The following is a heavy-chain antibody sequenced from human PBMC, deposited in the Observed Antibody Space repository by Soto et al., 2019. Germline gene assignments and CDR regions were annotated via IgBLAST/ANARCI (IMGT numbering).Heavy chain of an antibody. D-gene: IGHD3-22*01. J-gene: IGHJ4*02. CDR3: AKDPDDSSGYYQYYFDY. Sequence: PGGSLRNSYTASGFTFSNYAISWVLQAPGKGLEWVSAISGSGGSTYYADSVKGRFTISRDNSKNTLYLQMNSLRAEDTAVYYCAKDPDDSSGYYQYYFDYWGQGTLVTVSS. CDR1: GFTFSNYA. V-gene: IGHV3-23*01. CDR2: ISGSGGST.